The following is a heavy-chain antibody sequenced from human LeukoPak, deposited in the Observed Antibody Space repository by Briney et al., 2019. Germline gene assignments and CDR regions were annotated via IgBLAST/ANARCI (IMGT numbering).Heavy chain of an antibody. J-gene: IGHJ3*02. CDR3: AGTMIVVVVNAFDI. CDR1: GFTVSSNY. CDR2: IYSGGNA. D-gene: IGHD3-22*01. V-gene: IGHV3-53*01. Sequence: GGSLRLSCAASGFTVSSNYMSWVRQAPGKGLEWVSVIYSGGNAYYADSVKGRFTISGDNSKNTLYLQMNSLRAEDTAVYYCAGTMIVVVVNAFDIWGQGTMVTVSS.